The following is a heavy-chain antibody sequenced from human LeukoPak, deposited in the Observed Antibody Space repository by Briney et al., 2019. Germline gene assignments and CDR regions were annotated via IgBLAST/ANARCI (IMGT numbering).Heavy chain of an antibody. Sequence: SETLSLTCAVYGGSFSGYYWSWIRQPPGKGLEWIGEINHSGSTNYNPSLKSRVTISVDTSKNQFSLKLSSVTAADTAVYYCARLRNRNYYDSSGYGFIGHDYWSQGTLVTVSS. CDR3: ARLRNRNYYDSSGYGFIGHDY. V-gene: IGHV4-34*01. CDR2: INHSGST. D-gene: IGHD3-22*01. CDR1: GGSFSGYY. J-gene: IGHJ4*02.